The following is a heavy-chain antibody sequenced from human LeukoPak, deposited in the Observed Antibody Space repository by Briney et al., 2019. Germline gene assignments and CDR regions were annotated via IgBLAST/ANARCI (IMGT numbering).Heavy chain of an antibody. V-gene: IGHV1-46*01. J-gene: IGHJ4*02. CDR1: GYTFTSYY. CDR3: ARAVSGDSSGEFDY. CDR2: INPSVGRT. Sequence: ASVKVSCKPSGYTFTSYYMHWVRQAPRQGLEWMGIINPSVGRTSYAQKFQARVTMTRDTSTSTVYMELSSLRSEDTAVYYCARAVSGDSSGEFDYWGQGTLVTVSS. D-gene: IGHD1-26*01.